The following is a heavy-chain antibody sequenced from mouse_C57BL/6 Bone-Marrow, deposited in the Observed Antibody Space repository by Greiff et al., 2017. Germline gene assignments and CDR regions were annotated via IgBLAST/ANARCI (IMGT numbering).Heavy chain of an antibody. J-gene: IGHJ2*01. CDR3: AKYGYDGY. Sequence: VQLVESGAELAKPGASVKLSCKASGYTFTSYWMHWVKQRPGQGLAWIGYINPSSGYTKYNQKFKDKATLTADKSSSTAYMQLSSLTYEDAAVYDCAKYGYDGYWGQGTTLTVSS. D-gene: IGHD2-2*01. CDR2: INPSSGYT. CDR1: GYTFTSYW. V-gene: IGHV1-7*01.